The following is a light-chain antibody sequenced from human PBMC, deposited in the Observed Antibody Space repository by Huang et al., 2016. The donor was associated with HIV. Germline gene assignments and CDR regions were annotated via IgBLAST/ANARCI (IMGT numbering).Light chain of an antibody. CDR1: QNIGTY. CDR3: QQRSDWPLT. CDR2: GSS. Sequence: EVVLTQSPVTLSLSPGKRATLSCRASQNIGTYLAWYQQKPGQAPRLLTFGSSNRAAGIPARFSGSGSGTDFTLTISSLDPEDFAVYYCQQRSDWPLTFGGGTKLEIK. V-gene: IGKV3-11*01. J-gene: IGKJ4*01.